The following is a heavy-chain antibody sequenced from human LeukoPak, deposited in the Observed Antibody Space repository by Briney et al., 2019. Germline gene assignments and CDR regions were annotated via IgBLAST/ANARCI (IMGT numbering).Heavy chain of an antibody. CDR2: VLYDGSKK. J-gene: IGHJ3*02. D-gene: IGHD7-27*01. V-gene: IGHV3-30*03. Sequence: GGSLRLSCAASGFTVITNDMTWVRQAPGKGLEWVGVVLYDGSKKNNADSVKGRFTISRDNSKNMMYVQMNSLRPEDTALYYCARDNWGGAFDIWGQGTMVTVSS. CDR3: ARDNWGGAFDI. CDR1: GFTVITND.